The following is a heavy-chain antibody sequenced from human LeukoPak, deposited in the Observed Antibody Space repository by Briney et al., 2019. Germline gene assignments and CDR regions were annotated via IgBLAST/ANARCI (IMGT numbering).Heavy chain of an antibody. CDR1: GGTFSSYA. CDR3: AREDIVATRWFDP. CDR2: IIPIFGTA. J-gene: IGHJ5*02. V-gene: IGHV1-69*13. Sequence: SVKVSCKASGGTFSSYAISWVRQAPGQGLEWIGEIIPIFGTANYAQKFQGRVTITADESTSTAYMELSSLRSEDTAVYYCAREDIVATRWFDPWGQETLVTASS. D-gene: IGHD5-12*01.